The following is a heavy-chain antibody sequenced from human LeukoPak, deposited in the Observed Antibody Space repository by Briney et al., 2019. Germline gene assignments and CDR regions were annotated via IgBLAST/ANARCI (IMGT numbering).Heavy chain of an antibody. J-gene: IGHJ5*02. V-gene: IGHV1-18*01. CDR3: ARDPQGYDFWSGSDWFDP. CDR2: ISAYNGNT. D-gene: IGHD3-3*01. Sequence: ASVKVSCKASGYTFTSYGISWVRQAPGQGLEWMGWISAYNGNTNYAQKLQGRVTMTTDTSTSTAYMELRSLRSDDTAVYYCARDPQGYDFWSGSDWFDPWGQETLVTVSS. CDR1: GYTFTSYG.